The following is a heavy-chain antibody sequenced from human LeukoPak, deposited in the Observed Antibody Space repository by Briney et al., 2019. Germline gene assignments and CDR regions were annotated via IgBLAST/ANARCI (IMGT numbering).Heavy chain of an antibody. CDR2: ISSSSSYI. CDR3: AREGDSYGTPRHFDY. Sequence: GGSLRLSCAASGFTFSSYSMNWVRQAPGKGLEWVSSISSSSSYIYYADSVKGRFTISRDNAKNSLYLQMNSLRAEDTAVYYCAREGDSYGTPRHFDYWGQGTLVTVSS. D-gene: IGHD5-18*01. V-gene: IGHV3-21*01. CDR1: GFTFSSYS. J-gene: IGHJ4*02.